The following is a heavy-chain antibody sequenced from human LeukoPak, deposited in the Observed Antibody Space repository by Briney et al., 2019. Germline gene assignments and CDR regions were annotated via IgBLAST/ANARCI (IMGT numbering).Heavy chain of an antibody. CDR3: ARGPYDYVWGSYRLFDY. V-gene: IGHV1-69*05. Sequence: SVKVSCKGSGGTFSSYAISWVRQAPGQGLEWMGGIIPIFGTANYAQKFQGRVTITTDESTSTAYMELSSLRSEDTAVYYCARGPYDYVWGSYRLFDYWGQGTLVTVSS. J-gene: IGHJ4*02. CDR1: GGTFSSYA. D-gene: IGHD3-16*02. CDR2: IIPIFGTA.